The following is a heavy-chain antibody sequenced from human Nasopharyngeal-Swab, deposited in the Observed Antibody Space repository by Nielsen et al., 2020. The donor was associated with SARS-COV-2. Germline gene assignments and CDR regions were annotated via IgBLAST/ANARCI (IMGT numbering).Heavy chain of an antibody. D-gene: IGHD4-17*01. V-gene: IGHV3-53*01. CDR3: ARDVNYGY. Sequence: GESLKISCAASGFTVSSNYMSWVRQAPGKRLEWVSVIYSGGSTYYADSVKGRFTISRDNSKNTLYLQMNSLRAEDTAVYYCARDVNYGYWGQGTLVTVSS. J-gene: IGHJ4*02. CDR1: GFTVSSNY. CDR2: IYSGGST.